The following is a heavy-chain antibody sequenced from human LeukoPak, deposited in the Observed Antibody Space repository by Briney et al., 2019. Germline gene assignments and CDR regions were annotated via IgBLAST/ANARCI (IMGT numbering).Heavy chain of an antibody. CDR1: GDSVSSNSAA. D-gene: IGHD2-15*01. J-gene: IGHJ4*02. CDR3: ARGGIGYCSSSSCYFDY. V-gene: IGHV6-1*01. CDR2: TCYRSKWYN. Sequence: SQTLSLTCVISGDSVSSNSAAWNWIRQSPSRGLEWLGRTCYRSKWYNDYAVSVKSRITINVDSSKNHFSLLLNSVTPDDTAVCYCARGGIGYCSSSSCYFDYWGQGILVTVSS.